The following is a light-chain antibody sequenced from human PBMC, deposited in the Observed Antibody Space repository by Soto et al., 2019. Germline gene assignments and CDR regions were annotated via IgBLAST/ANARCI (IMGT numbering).Light chain of an antibody. Sequence: DIQMTQSPSTLSASVGDRVTITCRASQSISSWLAWYQQKPGKAPKLLIYDASSLESGVPSRLSGSGSGTAFTLTISSLQPDDFATYYCQHPRTFGQGTKVVIK. J-gene: IGKJ1*01. V-gene: IGKV1-5*01. CDR1: QSISSW. CDR3: QHPRT. CDR2: DAS.